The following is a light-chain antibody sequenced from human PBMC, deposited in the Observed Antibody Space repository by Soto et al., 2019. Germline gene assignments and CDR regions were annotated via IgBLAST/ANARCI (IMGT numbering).Light chain of an antibody. Sequence: EIVLTQSPGTLSLSPGERATLSCRASQRVSSNYLAWYQQSPGQAPRLLIYGASSRATGIPDRFSGSGSGTDFTLTISSLEPEDFAMYYCHQYGSSPLTFGGGTKVEIK. CDR1: QRVSSNY. CDR3: HQYGSSPLT. J-gene: IGKJ4*01. CDR2: GAS. V-gene: IGKV3-20*01.